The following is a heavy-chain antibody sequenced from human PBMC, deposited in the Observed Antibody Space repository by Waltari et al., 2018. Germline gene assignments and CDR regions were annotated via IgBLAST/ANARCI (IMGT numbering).Heavy chain of an antibody. Sequence: VQLVQSETEVKKPGASVIVYCKTSGYTFKISDFSWVRQAPGQGLEWMGWVSGYNGDTFYAQNFQDRLTMTTETSTTTTYMELRNLRSDDTAIYYCARVSTNNGPGDLDYWGQGTLVTVSA. CDR3: ARVSTNNGPGDLDY. J-gene: IGHJ4*02. CDR1: GYTFKISD. V-gene: IGHV1-18*01. CDR2: VSGYNGDT. D-gene: IGHD2-8*01.